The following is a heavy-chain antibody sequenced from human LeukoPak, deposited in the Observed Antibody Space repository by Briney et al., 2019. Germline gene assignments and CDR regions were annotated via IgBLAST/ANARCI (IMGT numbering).Heavy chain of an antibody. D-gene: IGHD4-17*01. V-gene: IGHV5-51*01. J-gene: IGHJ6*04. CDR2: IYPGDSRT. CDR1: GYRFTSNW. Sequence: GESLKISCKSSGYRFTSNWIAWGRRMPGKGLGGMGIIYPGDSRTTYSPSFRGQVTISADKSITTAYLQWSSLEASDTAIYYCARHVGPGMPVTTELSSYYYYHGMDVWGKGTTVTVSS. CDR3: ARHVGPGMPVTTELSSYYYYHGMDV.